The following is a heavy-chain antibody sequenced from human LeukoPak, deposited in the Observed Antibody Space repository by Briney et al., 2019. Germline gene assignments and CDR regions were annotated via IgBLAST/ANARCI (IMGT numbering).Heavy chain of an antibody. V-gene: IGHV3-30*02. Sequence: PGGSLRLSCAASGFTFSSYGMHWVRQAPGKGLEWVAFIRYDGSNKYYADSVKGRFTISRDNSKNTLYLQMNSLRAEDTAVYYCAKDMGSQAAAGLSDAFDIWGQGTMVTVSS. CDR2: IRYDGSNK. D-gene: IGHD6-13*01. CDR1: GFTFSSYG. J-gene: IGHJ3*02. CDR3: AKDMGSQAAAGLSDAFDI.